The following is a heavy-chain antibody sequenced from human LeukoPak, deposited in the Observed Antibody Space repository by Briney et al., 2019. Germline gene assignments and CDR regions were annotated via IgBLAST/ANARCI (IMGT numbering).Heavy chain of an antibody. J-gene: IGHJ6*02. V-gene: IGHV3-7*01. CDR2: IKHDGSEK. Sequence: GGALRVSCIVSGLTLSSHWMSGVGQATWKGLVWVAKIKHDGSEKSYLDSVKGRFTISRDNAKNSLYLQMNSLRVEDTAVYYCARGHYGMDVWGQGTTVTVSS. CDR1: GLTLSSHW. CDR3: ARGHYGMDV.